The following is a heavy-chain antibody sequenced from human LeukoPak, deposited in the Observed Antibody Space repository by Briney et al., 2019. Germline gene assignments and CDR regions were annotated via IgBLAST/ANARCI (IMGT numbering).Heavy chain of an antibody. CDR2: VYSTGTT. Sequence: RSSETLSLTCTVSGGSINSGSFYWNWIRQSAGKGLEWIGHVYSTGTTNCNPSLKSRVTISLDTSRNQLSLKLNSVTAADTAVYYCARCTSTTCYNFDYWGQGTLVTVSS. CDR3: ARCTSTTCYNFDY. CDR1: GGSINSGSFY. J-gene: IGHJ4*02. V-gene: IGHV4-61*09. D-gene: IGHD2-2*02.